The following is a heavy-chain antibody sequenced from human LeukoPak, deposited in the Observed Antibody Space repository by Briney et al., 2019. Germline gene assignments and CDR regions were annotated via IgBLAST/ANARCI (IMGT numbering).Heavy chain of an antibody. Sequence: QPGGSLRLSCAASGFTFDDYAMHWVRQAPGKGLEWVSLISWDGGSTYYADSVKGRFTISGDNSKNSLYLQMNSLRAEDTALYYCAKARSEDGYNPNFDYWGQGTLVTVSS. CDR3: AKARSEDGYNPNFDY. D-gene: IGHD5-24*01. CDR1: GFTFDDYA. V-gene: IGHV3-43D*03. CDR2: ISWDGGST. J-gene: IGHJ4*02.